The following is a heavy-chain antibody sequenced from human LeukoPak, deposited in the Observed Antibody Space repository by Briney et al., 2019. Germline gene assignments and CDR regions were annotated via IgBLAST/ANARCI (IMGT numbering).Heavy chain of an antibody. D-gene: IGHD2-2*01. CDR1: GFTFNNYA. J-gene: IGHJ6*03. Sequence: PGGSLRLSCAASGFTFNNYAVSWVRQAPTKGLEWVSTISGSSTYYADSVKGRFTISRDNSKNTLYLQMNSLRAEDTAVYYCAKATQRYCSSTSCVYYYYMDVWGKGTTVTVSS. CDR2: ISGSST. V-gene: IGHV3-23*05. CDR3: AKATQRYCSSTSCVYYYYMDV.